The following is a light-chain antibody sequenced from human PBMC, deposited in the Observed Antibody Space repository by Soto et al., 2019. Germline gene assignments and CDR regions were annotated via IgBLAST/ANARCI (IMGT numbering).Light chain of an antibody. CDR1: QSVSSY. Sequence: EIVLTQSPATLSLSPGERATVSCRASQSVSSYLVWYRQKPGQAPGLLIYDASKRATGIPARFSGSGSGTDFTLTISSLEPEDFVVYYCQQRFNWPRTFGGGTKVEIK. CDR2: DAS. CDR3: QQRFNWPRT. J-gene: IGKJ4*01. V-gene: IGKV3-11*01.